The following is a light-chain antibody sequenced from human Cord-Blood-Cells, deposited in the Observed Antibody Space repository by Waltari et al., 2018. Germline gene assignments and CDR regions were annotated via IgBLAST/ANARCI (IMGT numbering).Light chain of an antibody. J-gene: IGKJ2*01. CDR2: AAS. V-gene: IGKV1-39*01. CDR3: QQSYSTPYT. CDR1: QSISSY. Sequence: DIQMPQSPSSLSASVGDRVTITCRASQSISSYLNLYQQKPGKAPKLLIYAASSLQSGVPSRFSGSGSGTDFTLTISSLQPEDFATYYCQQSYSTPYTFGQGTKLEIK.